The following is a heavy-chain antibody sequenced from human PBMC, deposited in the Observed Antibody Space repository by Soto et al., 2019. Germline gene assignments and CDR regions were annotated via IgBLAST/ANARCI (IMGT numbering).Heavy chain of an antibody. CDR2: IKQDGSEK. D-gene: IGHD1-1*01. Sequence: GGSLGLSCAASGFTFSSYWMSWVRQAPGKGLEWVANIKQDGSEKYYVDSVKGRFTISRDNAKNSLYLQMNSLRAEDTAVYYCARDQNNWNDVPWFDPWGQGTLVTVSS. CDR1: GFTFSSYW. CDR3: ARDQNNWNDVPWFDP. J-gene: IGHJ5*02. V-gene: IGHV3-7*01.